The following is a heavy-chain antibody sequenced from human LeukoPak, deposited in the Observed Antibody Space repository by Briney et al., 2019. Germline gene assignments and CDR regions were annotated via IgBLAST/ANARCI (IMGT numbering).Heavy chain of an antibody. CDR1: GGSFSGYY. CDR3: ARRLDDY. Sequence: PSETLSLTCAVYGGSFSGYYWSWIRQPPGKGLEWIGEINHSGSTNYNPSLKSRVTISVDTSKNQFSLKLSSVTAADTTVYYCARRLDDYWGQGTLVTVSS. V-gene: IGHV4-34*01. D-gene: IGHD3/OR15-3a*01. J-gene: IGHJ4*02. CDR2: INHSGST.